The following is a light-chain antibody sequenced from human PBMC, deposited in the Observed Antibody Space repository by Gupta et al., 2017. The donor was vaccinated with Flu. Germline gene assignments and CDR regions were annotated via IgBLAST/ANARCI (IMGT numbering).Light chain of an antibody. J-gene: IGKJ2*01. CDR2: LAS. CDR3: QHYSRFPYT. V-gene: IGKV1-5*03. CDR1: GSISTY. Sequence: DIQMTQSPSTLSASIGDRVTITCRASGSISTYLAWYQRKPGKAPKLLVYLASTLESGVPSRFRGSGSGTEFSLTISSLQPDDSATYYCQHYSRFPYTFGQGTNLEVK.